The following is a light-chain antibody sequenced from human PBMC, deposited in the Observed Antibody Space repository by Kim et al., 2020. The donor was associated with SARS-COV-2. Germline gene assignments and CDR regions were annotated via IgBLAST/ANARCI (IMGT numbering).Light chain of an antibody. CDR1: KIGSKS. V-gene: IGLV3-21*04. CDR3: QVWDLYAMF. Sequence: SVAPGKTASITCGGNKIGSKSVHWYQQRSGQAPVLVMYYDTDRPSGIPERFSGSNSGGTATLTISRVEAEDEADYFCQVWDLYAMFFGGGTQLTVL. J-gene: IGLJ2*01. CDR2: YDT.